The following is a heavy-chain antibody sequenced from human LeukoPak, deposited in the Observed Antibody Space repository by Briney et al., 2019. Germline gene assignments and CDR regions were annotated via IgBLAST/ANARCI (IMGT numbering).Heavy chain of an antibody. CDR1: GGSFSGYY. V-gene: IGHV4-34*01. CDR2: INHSGST. Sequence: PSETLSLTCAVYGGSFSGYYWSWIRQPPGKGLEWIGEINHSGSTNYNPSLKSRVTISVDTSKNQFSLKLSSVTAADTAVYYCARVARRGTCRIPPIHWGQGTLVTVSS. D-gene: IGHD1-1*01. J-gene: IGHJ4*02. CDR3: ARVARRGTCRIPPIH.